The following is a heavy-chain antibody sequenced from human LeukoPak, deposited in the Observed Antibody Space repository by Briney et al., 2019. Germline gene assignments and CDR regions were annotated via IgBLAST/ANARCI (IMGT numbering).Heavy chain of an antibody. D-gene: IGHD3-3*01. J-gene: IGHJ4*02. Sequence: GGSLRLSCAASGFTFSSYWMHWVRQAPGKGLVWVSRINRDGRSTSYAGSVKGRFTISRDNSKNTLYLQMNSLRAEDTAVYYCAREGWNLEWRYFDYWGQGTLVTVSS. V-gene: IGHV3-74*01. CDR2: INRDGRST. CDR3: AREGWNLEWRYFDY. CDR1: GFTFSSYW.